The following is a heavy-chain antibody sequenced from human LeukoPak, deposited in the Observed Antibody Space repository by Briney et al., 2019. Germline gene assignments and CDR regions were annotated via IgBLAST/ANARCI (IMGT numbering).Heavy chain of an antibody. J-gene: IGHJ4*02. V-gene: IGHV3-23*01. CDR3: AKDGQNYYGSGSYSKSSYYFDY. D-gene: IGHD3-10*01. Sequence: PGGSLRLSCAASGFTFSSYAMSWVRQAPGKGLEWVSAISGSGGSTYYADSVKGRFTISRDNSKNTLYLQMNSLRAEDTAVYYCAKDGQNYYGSGSYSKSSYYFDYWGQGTLVTVSS. CDR2: ISGSGGST. CDR1: GFTFSSYA.